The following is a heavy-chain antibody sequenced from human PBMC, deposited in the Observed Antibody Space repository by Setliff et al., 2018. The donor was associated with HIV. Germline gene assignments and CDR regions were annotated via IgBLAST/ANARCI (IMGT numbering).Heavy chain of an antibody. V-gene: IGHV1-46*01. CDR3: ATSSPVGPWLPSHDAFDI. J-gene: IGHJ3*02. D-gene: IGHD3-22*01. CDR1: GVAFSSYH. Sequence: ASVKVSCKASGVAFSSYHMYWVRQAPGQGLEWMGSINPSDGSTSYAQKFQGRVTMTRDTSTSTVYMELSSLRSEDTAVYYCATSSPVGPWLPSHDAFDIWGQGTMVTVSS. CDR2: INPSDGST.